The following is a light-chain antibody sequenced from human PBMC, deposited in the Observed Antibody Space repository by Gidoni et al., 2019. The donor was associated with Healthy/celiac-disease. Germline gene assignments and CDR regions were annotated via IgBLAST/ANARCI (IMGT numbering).Light chain of an antibody. CDR3: QQFNSYLALT. CDR2: DAS. Sequence: IQLTQSPSSLSASVGDRVTITCRASQGISSALAWYQQKPGKAPKLLIYDASSLESGVPSRFSCSGSGTDFTLTISRLQPEDFAPYYCQQFNSYLALTFXGXTKVEIK. CDR1: QGISSA. J-gene: IGKJ4*01. V-gene: IGKV1-13*02.